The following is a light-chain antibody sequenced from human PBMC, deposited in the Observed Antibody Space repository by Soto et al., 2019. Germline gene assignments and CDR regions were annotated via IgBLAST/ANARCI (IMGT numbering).Light chain of an antibody. CDR2: GAS. CDR1: QSLSSN. CDR3: QQFGSSPRT. V-gene: IGKV3-20*01. J-gene: IGKJ1*01. Sequence: EIVMTQSPATLSVSPGERATLYCRASQSLSSNVAWYQQRPGQAPRLLIYGASSRATGIPDRFSGSGSGTDFTLTISRLEPEDFAVYYCQQFGSSPRTFGQGTKV.